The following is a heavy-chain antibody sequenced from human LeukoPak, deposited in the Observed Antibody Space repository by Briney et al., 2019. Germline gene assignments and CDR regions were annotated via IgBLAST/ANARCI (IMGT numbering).Heavy chain of an antibody. D-gene: IGHD3-10*01. Sequence: GGSLRLSCAASGFTFRNYVIRWVRQAPGKGLEWVAVTSSDLNVKLYADSVKGRFTISRDNSRSTLYLQMNSLRPEDTAIYYCAREGYYGSGSPPSLYFDYWGQGTLVTVSS. J-gene: IGHJ4*02. CDR1: GFTFRNYV. CDR3: AREGYYGSGSPPSLYFDY. CDR2: TSSDLNVK. V-gene: IGHV3-30-3*01.